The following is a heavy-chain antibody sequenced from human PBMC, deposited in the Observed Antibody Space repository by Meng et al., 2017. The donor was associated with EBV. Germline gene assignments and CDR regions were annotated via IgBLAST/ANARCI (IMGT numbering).Heavy chain of an antibody. CDR2: IPSDASHNK. CDR1: GFTFSNYG. D-gene: IGHD1-14*01. Sequence: QGPLVGSGGGWVQPGRSLRLSCAASGFTFSNYGFHWVRQAPGKGPEWVAIIPSDASHNKYYADSVKGRFTISRDNSKNTLYLQMNSLRTEDTAVYYCAKDLSGRFNPWGQGTLVTVSS. CDR3: AKDLSGRFNP. V-gene: IGHV3-30*18. J-gene: IGHJ5*02.